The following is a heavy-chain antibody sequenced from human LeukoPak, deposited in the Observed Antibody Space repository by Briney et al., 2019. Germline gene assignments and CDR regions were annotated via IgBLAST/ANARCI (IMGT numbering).Heavy chain of an antibody. Sequence: GASVKVSCKASGYTFTGYYMHWVRQAPGQGLEWMGWINPNSGGTNYAQKFQGRVTMTRDTSISTAYMELSRLRSDDTAVYYCARDEGNSSGPYYYYYMDVWGKGTTVTVSS. CDR3: ARDEGNSSGPYYYYYMDV. CDR2: INPNSGGT. J-gene: IGHJ6*03. V-gene: IGHV1-2*02. D-gene: IGHD6-19*01. CDR1: GYTFTGYY.